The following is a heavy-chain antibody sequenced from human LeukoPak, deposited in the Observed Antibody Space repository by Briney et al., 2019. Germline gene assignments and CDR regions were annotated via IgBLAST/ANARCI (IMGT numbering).Heavy chain of an antibody. CDR1: GGSVSGYY. V-gene: IGHV4-59*02. D-gene: IGHD5-12*01. CDR3: ARGKWLRLNYYYGMDV. Sequence: ASETLSLTCTVSGGSVSGYYWSWIRQPPGKGLEWIGYIYYSGNTNYNPSLKSRLIMSLDTSKNHFSLKLNSVTAADTAVYYCARGKWLRLNYYYGMDVWGQGTTVTVSS. J-gene: IGHJ6*02. CDR2: IYYSGNT.